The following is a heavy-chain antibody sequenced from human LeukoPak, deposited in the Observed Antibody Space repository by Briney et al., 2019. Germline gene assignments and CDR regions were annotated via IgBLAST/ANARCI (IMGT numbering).Heavy chain of an antibody. J-gene: IGHJ5*02. CDR2: ISYDGSNK. CDR1: GFTFSSYA. D-gene: IGHD2-8*01. V-gene: IGHV3-30-3*01. CDR3: ARDGCMLCNRPLNWFDP. Sequence: PGRSLRLSCAASGFTFSSYAMHWVRQAPGKGLEWVAVISYDGSNKYYADSVKGRFTISRDNSKNTLYLQMNSLRAEDTAVYYCARDGCMLCNRPLNWFDPWGQGTLVTVSS.